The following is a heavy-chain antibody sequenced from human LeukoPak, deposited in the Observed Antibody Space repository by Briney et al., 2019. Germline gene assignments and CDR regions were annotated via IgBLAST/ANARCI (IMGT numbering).Heavy chain of an antibody. Sequence: SETLSLTCTVSGGSISSYYWSWIRQPPGKGLEWIGYIYYSGSTNYNPSLKSRVTISVDTSKNQFSLKLSSVTAADTAVYYCARALVNVWGSYRPPNYFDYWGQGTLVTVSS. J-gene: IGHJ4*02. D-gene: IGHD3-16*02. V-gene: IGHV4-59*01. CDR1: GGSISSYY. CDR3: ARALVNVWGSYRPPNYFDY. CDR2: IYYSGST.